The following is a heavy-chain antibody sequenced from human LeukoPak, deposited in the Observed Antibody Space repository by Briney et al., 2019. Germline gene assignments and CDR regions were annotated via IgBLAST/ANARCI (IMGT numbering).Heavy chain of an antibody. CDR3: ARVHRDAFDI. CDR2: IYHSGST. V-gene: IGHV4-38-2*02. Sequence: SETLSLTCTVSSYSINSGFYWGWIRQPPGKGLEWIGSIYHSGSTHYKSSLKSRVTISLDTSRNQFSLKLNSVTAADTAVYYCARVHRDAFDIWGQGTMVTVSS. J-gene: IGHJ3*02. CDR1: SYSINSGFY.